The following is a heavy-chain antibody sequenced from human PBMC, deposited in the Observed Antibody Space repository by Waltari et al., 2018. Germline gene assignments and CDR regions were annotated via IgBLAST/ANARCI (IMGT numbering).Heavy chain of an antibody. CDR1: GYTFTGYY. V-gene: IGHV1-2*06. CDR2: INPNSGGT. J-gene: IGHJ4*02. CDR3: SRGLGKSTGPIGY. Sequence: QVQLVQSGAEVKKPGDSVKVSCKASGYTFTGYYMHWVRQAPGQGLEWMGRINPNSGGTNYAQNFQGMVTMTRDTSISTAYMELSRLRSDDTAMYYCSRGLGKSTGPIGYWGQGTLVPVSS.